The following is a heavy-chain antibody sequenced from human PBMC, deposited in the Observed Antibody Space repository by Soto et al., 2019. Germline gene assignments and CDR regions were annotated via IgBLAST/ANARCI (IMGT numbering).Heavy chain of an antibody. J-gene: IGHJ5*02. CDR1: GFMFSAYT. Sequence: GGSLRLSCAASGFMFSAYTMTWVRQSPGKGLEWLASITDDSSHIDYADSVRGRFTVSRGNARKSVYLQMDSLGAEDTAIYYCATPYYYNHWGPGTLVTVSS. CDR3: ATPYYYNH. V-gene: IGHV3-21*01. D-gene: IGHD3-22*01. CDR2: ITDDSSHI.